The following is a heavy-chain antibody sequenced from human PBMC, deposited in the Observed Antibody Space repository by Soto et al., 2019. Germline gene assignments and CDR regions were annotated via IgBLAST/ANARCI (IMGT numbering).Heavy chain of an antibody. CDR2: IDPSDSYT. CDR1: GYSFTSYW. V-gene: IGHV5-10-1*01. D-gene: IGHD6-13*01. J-gene: IGHJ4*02. CDR3: VCLRAAAGDNYLAFDY. Sequence: PGESLKISCKGSGYSFTSYWISWVRQMPGKGLEWMGRIDPSDSYTNYSPSFQGHVTISADKSISTAYLQWSSLKASDTAMYYCVCLRAAAGDNYLAFDYWGQGTLVTVSS.